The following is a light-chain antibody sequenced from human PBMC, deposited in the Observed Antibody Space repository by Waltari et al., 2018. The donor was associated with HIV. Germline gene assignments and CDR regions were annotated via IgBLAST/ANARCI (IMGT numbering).Light chain of an antibody. CDR3: QQRSIPVT. Sequence: EVVLTQSPATLSLSPGERGTLSCRASQSVGTYVAWYQQKPGQAPRLLIYDASNRAPGIPGWFRGSGSGTGFTLTITTLESEDVAVYYCQQRSIPVTFGGGTKVEI. V-gene: IGKV3-11*01. CDR2: DAS. J-gene: IGKJ4*01. CDR1: QSVGTY.